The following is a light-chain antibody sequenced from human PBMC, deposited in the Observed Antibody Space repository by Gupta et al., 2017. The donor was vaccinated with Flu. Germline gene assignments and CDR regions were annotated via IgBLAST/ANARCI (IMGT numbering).Light chain of an antibody. J-gene: IGLJ2*01. V-gene: IGLV3-1*01. CDR3: QAWDSGVVV. CDR1: KLGDKY. Sequence: SSVLTQPPSVSVFPGPTATITCSGSKLGDKYASWYQQKAGQPPILILYHDAKRPSGIPERFAGSNSGNTATLTVSETQGVDEADYYCQAWDSGVVVFGGGTKLTVL. CDR2: HDA.